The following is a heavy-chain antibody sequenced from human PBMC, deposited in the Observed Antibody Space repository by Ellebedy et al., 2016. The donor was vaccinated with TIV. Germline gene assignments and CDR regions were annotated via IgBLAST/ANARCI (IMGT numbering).Heavy chain of an antibody. V-gene: IGHV3-33*01. CDR2: IWYDGSNK. CDR1: GFTFSSYG. D-gene: IGHD4-17*01. CDR3: ARESGTTFDY. J-gene: IGHJ4*02. Sequence: GGSLRLXXAASGFTFSSYGMHWVRQAPGKGLEWVAVIWYDGSNKYYADSVKGRFTISRDNSKNTLYLQMNSLRAEDTAVYYCARESGTTFDYWGQGTLVTVSS.